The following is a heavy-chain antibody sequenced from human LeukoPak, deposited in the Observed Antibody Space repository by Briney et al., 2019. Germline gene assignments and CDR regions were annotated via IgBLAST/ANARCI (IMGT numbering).Heavy chain of an antibody. CDR3: ASRLSTSLPGFDP. D-gene: IGHD6-6*01. V-gene: IGHV4-39*02. J-gene: IGHJ5*02. CDR2: ISYSGTT. CDR1: GGSFSSSSYS. Sequence: SETLSLTCSVSGGSFSSSSYSWGWIRQPPGKGLVWIGSISYSGTTYYNPSLKSRVTMSVDTSKNHFSLKLSSVSAADTAVYYCASRLSTSLPGFDPWGQGTLVTVSS.